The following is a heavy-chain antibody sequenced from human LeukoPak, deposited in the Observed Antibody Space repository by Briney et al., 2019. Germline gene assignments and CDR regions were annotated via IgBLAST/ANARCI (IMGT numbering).Heavy chain of an antibody. Sequence: PGGSLRLSCAASGFSLRDHYMTWIRQAPGKGLDWVAYISPSGSSIFYADSVKGRSSISRDIAKNSLFLELDSLSVEDTAVYYCASSQIRRWELLGFDYWGQGARVTVSS. CDR2: ISPSGSSI. J-gene: IGHJ4*02. V-gene: IGHV3-11*01. CDR1: GFSLRDHY. CDR3: ASSQIRRWELLGFDY. D-gene: IGHD4-23*01.